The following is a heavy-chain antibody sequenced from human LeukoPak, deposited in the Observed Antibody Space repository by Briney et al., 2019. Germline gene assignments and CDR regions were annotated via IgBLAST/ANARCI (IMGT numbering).Heavy chain of an antibody. CDR2: IKQDGSEK. J-gene: IGHJ4*02. D-gene: IGHD3-22*01. V-gene: IGHV3-7*01. CDR1: GFTFSSYW. Sequence: PGGSLRLSCAGSGFTFSSYWMSWVRQAPGKGLEWVANIKQDGSEKYYVDSVKGRFTISRDNAKNSLYLQMNSLRAEDTAVYYCARERSSGYLDYWGQGTLVTVSS. CDR3: ARERSSGYLDY.